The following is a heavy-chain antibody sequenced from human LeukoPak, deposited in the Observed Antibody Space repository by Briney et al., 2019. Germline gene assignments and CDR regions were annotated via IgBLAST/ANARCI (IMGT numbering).Heavy chain of an antibody. CDR3: ARGRVLRNFDGLLDLEEVGDY. J-gene: IGHJ4*02. Sequence: GASVKVSCKASGYTFTSYDINRVRQATGQGVEWMGWMNPNSGNTGYAQKFQGRVTMTRNTSISTAYMELSSLRTEDTAVYYCARGRVLRNFDGLLDLEEVGDYWGQGTLVTVSS. V-gene: IGHV1-8*01. D-gene: IGHD3-9*01. CDR2: MNPNSGNT. CDR1: GYTFTSYD.